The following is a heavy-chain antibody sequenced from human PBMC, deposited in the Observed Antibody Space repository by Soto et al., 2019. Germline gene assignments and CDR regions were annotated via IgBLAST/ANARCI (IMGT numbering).Heavy chain of an antibody. J-gene: IGHJ4*02. D-gene: IGHD4-17*01. CDR1: GSSVTSNY. V-gene: IGHV4-59*02. CDR3: ARGGGDYATPFDY. Sequence: WESLSLTCTVSGSSVTSNYWSWIRQPPGKGLEWIGYIHDRGNSFYNPSLKSRVTMSVDTSKNQFSLRLTSVTAADTAVYFCARGGGDYATPFDYWGPGTLVTVSS. CDR2: IHDRGNS.